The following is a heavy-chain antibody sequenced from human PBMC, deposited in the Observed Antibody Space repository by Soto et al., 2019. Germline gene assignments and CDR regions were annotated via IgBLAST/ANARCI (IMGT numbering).Heavy chain of an antibody. Sequence: QVQLVESGGGLVKPGGSLRLSCAASGFTFSDYYINWIRQAPGKGLEWVSSISSSGATLYYADSVKGRFTISRDNAKNSLYLQMSSLRTEDTAVYYCARNLVRAAARPYYFDYWGQGTLVTVSS. D-gene: IGHD6-6*01. CDR1: GFTFSDYY. J-gene: IGHJ4*02. V-gene: IGHV3-11*01. CDR2: ISSSGATL. CDR3: ARNLVRAAARPYYFDY.